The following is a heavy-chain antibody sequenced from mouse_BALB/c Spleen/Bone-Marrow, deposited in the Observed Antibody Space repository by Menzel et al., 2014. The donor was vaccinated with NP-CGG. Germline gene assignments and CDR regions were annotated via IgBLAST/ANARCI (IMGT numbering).Heavy chain of an antibody. CDR1: GFSLXNYG. J-gene: IGHJ3*01. CDR2: IWAGGST. D-gene: IGHD2-14*01. V-gene: IGHV2-9*02. Sequence: VKLMESGPGLVAPSQSLSITCTVSGFSLXNYGVHWVRQPPGKGLEWLGVIWAGGSTNYNSALMSRLTISKDNSKSQVFLKMSSLQTDDTAMYYCASYYRYDGAYWGQGTLVTVSA. CDR3: ASYYRYDGAY.